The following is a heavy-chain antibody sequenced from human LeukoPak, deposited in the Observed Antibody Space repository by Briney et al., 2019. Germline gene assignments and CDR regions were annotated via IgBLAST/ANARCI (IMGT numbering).Heavy chain of an antibody. CDR2: ISVYNGNT. CDR3: ARDGDSSGYYPSDY. V-gene: IGHV1-18*01. D-gene: IGHD3-22*01. Sequence: ASVKVSCKASGYTFTSYGISWVRQAPGQGLEWMGWISVYNGNTNYAQKLQGRVTMTTDTSTSTAYMELRSLRSDDTAVYYCARDGDSSGYYPSDYWGQGTLVTVSS. CDR1: GYTFTSYG. J-gene: IGHJ4*02.